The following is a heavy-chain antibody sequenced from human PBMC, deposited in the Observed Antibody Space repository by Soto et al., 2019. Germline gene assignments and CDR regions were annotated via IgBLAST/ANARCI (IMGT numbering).Heavy chain of an antibody. CDR2: ISATGGAT. CDR3: ARARRDYDILTGQL. V-gene: IGHV3-23*01. D-gene: IGHD3-9*01. Sequence: LRLSCAASGFTFSDNAMIWVRQTPGGGLERVSQISATGGATHYADSVKGRFTSSRDNSKNTLYLQMNSLRAEDTAVYYCARARRDYDILTGQLWGQGTLVTVSS. CDR1: GFTFSDNA. J-gene: IGHJ4*02.